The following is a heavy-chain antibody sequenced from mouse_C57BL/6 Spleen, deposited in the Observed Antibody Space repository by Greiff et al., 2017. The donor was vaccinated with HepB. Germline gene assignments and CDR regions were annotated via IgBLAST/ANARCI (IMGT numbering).Heavy chain of an antibody. D-gene: IGHD2-4*01. J-gene: IGHJ2*01. CDR1: GFNIKDYY. CDR3: ARPYDYDGSFGN. V-gene: IGHV14-2*01. CDR2: IDPEDGET. Sequence: EVQLQQSGAELVKPGASVKLSCTASGFNIKDYYMHWVKQRTEQGLEWIGRIDPEDGETKYAPKCQGKATITADTSSNTAYLQRSSLTSEDTAVYYCARPYDYDGSFGNWGQGTTLTVSS.